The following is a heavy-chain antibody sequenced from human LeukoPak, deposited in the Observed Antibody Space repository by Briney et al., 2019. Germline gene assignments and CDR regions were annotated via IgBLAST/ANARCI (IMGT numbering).Heavy chain of an antibody. J-gene: IGHJ4*02. Sequence: GDTFISYDINWVRQATGQGLEWMGWMNPNSGNTSYAQKFQGRVTMTRDTSTSTVYMELSSLRSEDTAVYYCATGSGWHYYFDYWGQGTLVTVSS. V-gene: IGHV1-8*01. CDR2: MNPNSGNT. CDR3: ATGSGWHYYFDY. D-gene: IGHD6-19*01. CDR1: GDTFISYD.